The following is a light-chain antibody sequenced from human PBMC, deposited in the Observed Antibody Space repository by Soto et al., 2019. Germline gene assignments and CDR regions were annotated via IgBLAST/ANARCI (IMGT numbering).Light chain of an antibody. CDR2: GAS. CDR3: QHYNNWPYT. Sequence: EIVLTQSPATLSLSPGERATLSCRASQSVSSYLAWYQQKPGQAPRLLIYGASTRATGIPARFSGSGSGTEFTLTFSSLQSEDFAVYYCQHYNNWPYTFGQGTKVDIK. V-gene: IGKV3-15*01. J-gene: IGKJ2*01. CDR1: QSVSSY.